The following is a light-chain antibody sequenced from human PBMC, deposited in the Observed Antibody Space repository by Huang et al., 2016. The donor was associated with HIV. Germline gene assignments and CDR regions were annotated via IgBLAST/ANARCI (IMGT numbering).Light chain of an antibody. CDR1: QSVATN. CDR2: GAS. J-gene: IGKJ2*01. Sequence: EIIMTQSPATLSLSPGEGASLSCRANQSVATNLAWYLPRPGQSPRILSFGASTRASGLPGRFSGSGSGTQFTLTVSGLQSEDFAVYYCQQYHNWPYTFGQGTKLEI. CDR3: QQYHNWPYT. V-gene: IGKV3-15*01.